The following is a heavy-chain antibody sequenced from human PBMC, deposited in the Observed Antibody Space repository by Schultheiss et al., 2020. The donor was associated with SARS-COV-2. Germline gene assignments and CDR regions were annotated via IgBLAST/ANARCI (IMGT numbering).Heavy chain of an antibody. CDR3: AKDRGYSSSRGPVDY. Sequence: GESLKISCAASGFTFSSYGMHWVRQAPGKGLEWVAVISYDGVNKYYAGSVKGRFTISRDTSNNTLYLQMNSLKAEDTAVYYCAKDRGYSSSRGPVDYWGQGALVTVSS. CDR2: ISYDGVNK. CDR1: GFTFSSYG. D-gene: IGHD6-13*01. V-gene: IGHV3-30*18. J-gene: IGHJ4*02.